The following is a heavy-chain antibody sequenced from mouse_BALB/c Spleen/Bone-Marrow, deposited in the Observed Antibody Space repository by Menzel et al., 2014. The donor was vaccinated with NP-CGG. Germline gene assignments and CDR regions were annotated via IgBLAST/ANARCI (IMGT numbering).Heavy chain of an antibody. CDR1: GFTFXDYY. J-gene: IGHJ4*01. V-gene: IGHV7-3*02. Sequence: EVHLVESGGGLVQPGGSLRLSCATSGFTFXDYYMSWVRQPPGKAPEWLGFIRNKANGYTTEYSASVKGRFTISRDNSQSILYLQMNTLRAEDSATYYCARDDYYAMDYWGQGTSVTVSS. CDR3: ARDDYYAMDY. CDR2: IRNKANGYTT.